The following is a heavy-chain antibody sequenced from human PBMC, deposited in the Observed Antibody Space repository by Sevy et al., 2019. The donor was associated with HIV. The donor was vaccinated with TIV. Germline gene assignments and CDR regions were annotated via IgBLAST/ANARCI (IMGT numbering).Heavy chain of an antibody. CDR2: ISSSGRTT. D-gene: IGHD1-26*01. J-gene: IGHJ6*03. CDR1: GFTFRSYE. CDR3: ARSMAVGSYYYYYIDV. V-gene: IGHV3-48*03. Sequence: GGSLRLSCAASGFTFRSYEMNWVRQAPGKGLEWVSYISSSGRTTYYADSVKGRFTISRDNAKNSVYLQMNSLSAEDTAVYYCARSMAVGSYYYYYIDVWGKGTTVTVSS.